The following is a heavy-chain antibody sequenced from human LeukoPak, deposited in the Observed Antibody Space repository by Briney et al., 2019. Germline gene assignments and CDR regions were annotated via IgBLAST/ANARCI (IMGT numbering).Heavy chain of an antibody. V-gene: IGHV1-18*01. CDR2: ITAYNGNT. CDR1: GYTFTSYA. D-gene: IGHD2-15*01. J-gene: IGHJ6*03. Sequence: GASVKVSCKASGYTFTSYAISWVRQAPGQGLEWLGWITAYNGNTNYAQKLQGRVTMTTDTSTSTAYMELRSLRSDDTAVYYCARDGVGYCSGGSCYYYYYYMDVWGKGTTVTVSS. CDR3: ARDGVGYCSGGSCYYYYYYMDV.